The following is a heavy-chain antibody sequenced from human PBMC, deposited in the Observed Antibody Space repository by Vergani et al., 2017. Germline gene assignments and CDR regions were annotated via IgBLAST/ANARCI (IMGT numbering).Heavy chain of an antibody. Sequence: EVQMVESGGGLVKPGGSLRLSCVASGFTFSHYSMNWVRQAPGKGLEWVSSISGNNDDVYYADSVKGRFTISRENAKNSLYLDMGSRRADDTAVYYCVGDVRVSRTWGQGTLVAVSS. CDR3: VGDVRVSRT. V-gene: IGHV3-21*01. CDR2: ISGNNDDV. J-gene: IGHJ3*01. CDR1: GFTFSHYS.